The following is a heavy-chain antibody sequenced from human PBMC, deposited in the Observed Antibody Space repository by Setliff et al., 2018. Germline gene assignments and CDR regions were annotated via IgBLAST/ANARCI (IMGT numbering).Heavy chain of an antibody. Sequence: SETLSLTCTVSGGSISSSSYYWGWIRQPPGKGLEWIGSIYYSGSTYYNPSLKSRVTISVDTSKNQFSLKLNSVTAADTAVYYCAGLYYYGSGSYPAPIDYWGQGTLVTVSS. CDR1: GGSISSSSYY. CDR3: AGLYYYGSGSYPAPIDY. CDR2: IYYSGST. J-gene: IGHJ4*02. D-gene: IGHD3-10*01. V-gene: IGHV4-39*01.